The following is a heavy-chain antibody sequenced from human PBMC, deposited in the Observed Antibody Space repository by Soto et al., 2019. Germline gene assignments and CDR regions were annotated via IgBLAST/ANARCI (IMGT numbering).Heavy chain of an antibody. CDR1: GFTFSSYA. D-gene: IGHD2-21*02. J-gene: IGHJ4*02. V-gene: IGHV3-64D*06. CDR2: ITSNGGST. Sequence: VGSLRLSCSVSGFTFSSYAMHWVRQAPGKGLEYVSAITSNGGSTYYADSVKGRFTISRDNSKNTLYLQMSSLRAEDTAVYYCVKDRELVEVTPAYYFDYWGRGTLVTVSS. CDR3: VKDRELVEVTPAYYFDY.